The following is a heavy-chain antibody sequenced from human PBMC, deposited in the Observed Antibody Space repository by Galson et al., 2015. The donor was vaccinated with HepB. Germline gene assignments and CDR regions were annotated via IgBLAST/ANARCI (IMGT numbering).Heavy chain of an antibody. J-gene: IGHJ6*02. CDR1: GGTFSSYA. CDR3: ARVFHCSSTSCYRGYYYYYGMDV. D-gene: IGHD2-2*01. V-gene: IGHV1-69*13. CDR2: IIPIFGTA. Sequence: SVKVSCKASGGTFSSYAISWVRQAPGQGLEWMGGIIPIFGTASYAQKFQGRVTITADESTSTAYMELSSLRSEDTAVYYCARVFHCSSTSCYRGYYYYYGMDVWGQGTTVTVSS.